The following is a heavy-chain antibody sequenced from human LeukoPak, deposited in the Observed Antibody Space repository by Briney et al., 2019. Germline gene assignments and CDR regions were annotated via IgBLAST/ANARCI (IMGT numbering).Heavy chain of an antibody. CDR1: GGSISSGSYY. D-gene: IGHD3-22*01. Sequence: SETLSLTCTVSGGSISSGSYYWSWIRQPAGKGLEWIGSIYHSGSTYYNPSLKSRVTISVDTSKNQFSLKLSSVTAADTAVYYCARDSGDSSGYYGVKSNDAFDIWAKGQWSPSLQ. CDR3: ARDSGDSSGYYGVKSNDAFDI. V-gene: IGHV4-39*07. J-gene: IGHJ3*02. CDR2: IYHSGST.